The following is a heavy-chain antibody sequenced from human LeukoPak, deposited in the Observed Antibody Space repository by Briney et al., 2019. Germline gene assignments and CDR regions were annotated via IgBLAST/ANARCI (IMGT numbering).Heavy chain of an antibody. J-gene: IGHJ5*02. CDR3: ARLPDP. Sequence: SETLSLTCAVYGGSFSGYYWSWIRQPPGKGLEWIGEINHSGSTNYNPSLKSRVTIAVDTSKNQFSLKLSSVTAADTAVYYCARLPDPWGQGTLVTVSS. V-gene: IGHV4-34*01. CDR1: GGSFSGYY. CDR2: INHSGST.